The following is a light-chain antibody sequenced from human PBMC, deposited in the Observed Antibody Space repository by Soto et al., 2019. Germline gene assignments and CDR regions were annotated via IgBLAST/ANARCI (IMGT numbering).Light chain of an antibody. CDR3: SSYAGDNNYV. CDR2: EVI. J-gene: IGLJ1*01. CDR1: SSDIGGYNY. V-gene: IGLV2-8*01. Sequence: QSALTQPASVSGSPGQSITISCTGTSSDIGGYNYVSWYQQHPGKVPKLMIYEVIKRPSGVPDRFSGSKSGNTASLTVSGLQAEDEADYYCSSYAGDNNYVFGTGTKLTVL.